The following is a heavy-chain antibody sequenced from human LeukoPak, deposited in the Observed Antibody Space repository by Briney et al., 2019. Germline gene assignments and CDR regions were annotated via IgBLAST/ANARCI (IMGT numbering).Heavy chain of an antibody. CDR1: GGTFSSNA. CDR2: IIPSFGTA. V-gene: IGHV1-69*06. J-gene: IGHJ4*02. D-gene: IGHD3-22*01. CDR3: ARDLSYYDSSGYYYLIDY. Sequence: GASVKVSCKASGGTFSSNAISWVRQAPGQGLEWMGGIIPSFGTADYAQKFQGRVTITADKSTSTAYMELSSLRSEDTAVYYCARDLSYYDSSGYYYLIDYWGQGTLVTVSS.